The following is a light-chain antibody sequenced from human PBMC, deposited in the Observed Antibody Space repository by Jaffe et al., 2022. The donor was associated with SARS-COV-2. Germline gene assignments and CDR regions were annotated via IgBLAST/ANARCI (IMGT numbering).Light chain of an antibody. CDR2: GAS. CDR1: QDISNY. Sequence: DIQMTQSPSSLSASVGDRVTITCRASQDISNYLAWYQQKPGKVPKLLIFGASILYSGVPSRFSGSASGTDFTLTISSLQPEDVATYYCQKYDSAPPLFGPGTKVDLK. J-gene: IGKJ3*01. CDR3: QKYDSAPPL. V-gene: IGKV1-27*01.